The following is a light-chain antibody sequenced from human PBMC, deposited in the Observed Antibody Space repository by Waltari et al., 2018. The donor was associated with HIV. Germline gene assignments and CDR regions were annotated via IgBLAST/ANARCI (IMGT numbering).Light chain of an antibody. CDR2: EVY. V-gene: IGLV2-23*02. CDR1: SSDVGSYNL. J-gene: IGLJ3*02. CDR3: CSYAGSRTHWV. Sequence: QSALTQPASVSGSLGQSITISCTGSSSDVGSYNLVSWYQHHPGKAPKLMIYEVYHRPSGVSNRFSGSKSGDTAFLTISGLQAEDEAAYYCCSYAGSRTHWVFGGGTKLTVL.